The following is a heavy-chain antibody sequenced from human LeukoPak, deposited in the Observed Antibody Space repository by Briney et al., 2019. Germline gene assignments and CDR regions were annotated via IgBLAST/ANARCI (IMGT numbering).Heavy chain of an antibody. Sequence: SETLSLTCTVSGGSISSYYWSWIRQPPGKGLQWIGYMYYSGNTNYNPSLKSRVTISADTSKNQFSLKLSSVTAADTAVYYCARYSSGWYFDYWGQGTLVTVSS. D-gene: IGHD6-19*01. CDR2: MYYSGNT. J-gene: IGHJ4*02. V-gene: IGHV4-59*08. CDR1: GGSISSYY. CDR3: ARYSSGWYFDY.